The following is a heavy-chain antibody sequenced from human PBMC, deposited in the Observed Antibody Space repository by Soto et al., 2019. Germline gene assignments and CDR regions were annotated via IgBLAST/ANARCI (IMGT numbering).Heavy chain of an antibody. Sequence: PGGSLRLSCAASGFTFSSYAMSWVRQAPGKGLEWVSAISGSGGSTYYADSVKGWFTISRDNSKNTLYLQMNSLRAEDTAVYYCAKVTHYYDSSGYSDYWGQGTLVTVSS. J-gene: IGHJ4*02. CDR1: GFTFSSYA. D-gene: IGHD3-22*01. CDR3: AKVTHYYDSSGYSDY. CDR2: ISGSGGST. V-gene: IGHV3-23*01.